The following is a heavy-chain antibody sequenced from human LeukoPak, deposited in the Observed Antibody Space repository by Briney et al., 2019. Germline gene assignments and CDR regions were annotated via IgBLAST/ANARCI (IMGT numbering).Heavy chain of an antibody. J-gene: IGHJ5*02. CDR1: GFTFSSYW. CDR2: INSDRGSI. V-gene: IGHV3-74*01. Sequence: PGGSLRVSCAASGFTFSSYWMHWVRQAPGKGLVWVSRINSDRGSISSADSVKGRFTISRDNAKNTLYLQMNSLRAEDTAVYYCARGVGYCSSTSCYWWFDPWGQGTLVTVSS. D-gene: IGHD2-2*01. CDR3: ARGVGYCSSTSCYWWFDP.